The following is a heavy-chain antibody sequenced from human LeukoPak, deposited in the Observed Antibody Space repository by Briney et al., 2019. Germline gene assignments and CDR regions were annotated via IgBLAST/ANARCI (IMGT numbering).Heavy chain of an antibody. J-gene: IGHJ4*02. CDR1: GFIFSNYA. V-gene: IGHV3-23*01. CDR2: IGGSGDTT. CDR3: ARDRHKYNYDSGGYPPY. Sequence: GGSLRLSCATSGFIFSNYAVNWVRQAPGKGLEWVSIIGGSGDTTYYADSVKGRFTISRDNSKNTLYLQMNSLRAEDTAVYYCARDRHKYNYDSGGYPPYWGQGTLVTVSS. D-gene: IGHD3-22*01.